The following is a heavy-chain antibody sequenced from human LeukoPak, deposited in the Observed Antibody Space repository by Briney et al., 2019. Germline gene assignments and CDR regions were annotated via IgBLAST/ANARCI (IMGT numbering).Heavy chain of an antibody. CDR3: AREFCSSTSCYTNEESDAFDI. V-gene: IGHV1-69*05. CDR2: IIPIFGTA. CDR1: GGTFSSYA. D-gene: IGHD2-2*02. J-gene: IGHJ3*02. Sequence: ASVKVSCKASGGTFSSYAISWVRQAPGQGLEWMGGIIPIFGTANYAQKFQGRVTITTDESTSTAYMELSSLRSEDTAVYYCAREFCSSTSCYTNEESDAFDIWGQGTMVTVSS.